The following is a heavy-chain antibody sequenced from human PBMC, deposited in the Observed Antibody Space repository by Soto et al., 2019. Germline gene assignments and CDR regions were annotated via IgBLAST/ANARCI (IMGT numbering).Heavy chain of an antibody. D-gene: IGHD3-3*01. V-gene: IGHV4-59*01. J-gene: IGHJ5*02. Sequence: PSETLSLTCTASGGSISSYYLSWIRQPPGKGLEWIGYIYYSGSTNYNPSLKSRVTISVDTSKNQFSLKLSSVTAADAAVYYCARGSAYYDFWSGYRGWFDPWGRG. CDR2: IYYSGST. CDR3: ARGSAYYDFWSGYRGWFDP. CDR1: GGSISSYY.